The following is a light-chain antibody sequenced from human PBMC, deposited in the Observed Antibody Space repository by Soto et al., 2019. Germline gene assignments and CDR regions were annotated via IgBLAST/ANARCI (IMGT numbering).Light chain of an antibody. CDR3: QVWHIISDHVA. CDR2: GDS. Sequence: SYELTQPPSVSVAPGQTARITCEGNNIGSKSVHWYQQKPGQAPVLVVYGDSDRPSGTPERFSGSDSGNTATLTIGGVEAGDEADYYCQVWHIISDHVAFGGGTKLTVL. V-gene: IGLV3-21*02. CDR1: NIGSKS. J-gene: IGLJ2*01.